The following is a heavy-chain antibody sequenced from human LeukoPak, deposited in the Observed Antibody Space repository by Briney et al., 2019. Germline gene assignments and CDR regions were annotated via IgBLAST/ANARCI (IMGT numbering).Heavy chain of an antibody. J-gene: IGHJ4*02. D-gene: IGHD3-22*01. CDR1: GGSISSGNYY. CDR2: IWADGAP. CDR3: ARGRDSRGYQFMGFDS. V-gene: IGHV4-61*02. Sequence: SETLSLTCTVSGGSISSGNYYWNWIRQPAGKGLEWIGRIWADGAPTYRPSLKSRVTISVDTSKNQFSLRLSSVTAADTAVYYCARGRDSRGYQFMGFDSWGQGTLVTVSS.